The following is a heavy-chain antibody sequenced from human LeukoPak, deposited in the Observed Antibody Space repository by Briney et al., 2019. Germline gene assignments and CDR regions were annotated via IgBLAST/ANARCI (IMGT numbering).Heavy chain of an antibody. V-gene: IGHV3-21*01. J-gene: IGHJ6*03. D-gene: IGHD6-19*01. CDR2: ISSSSSYI. CDR1: RFTFSNYW. CDR3: ARNNGGSSGWRHYYYYYMDV. Sequence: GGSLRLSCAASRFTFSNYWMSWVRQAPGKGLEWVSSISSSSSYIYYADSVKGRFTISRDNAKNSLYLQMNSLRAEDTAVYYCARNNGGSSGWRHYYYYYMDVWGKGTTVTVSS.